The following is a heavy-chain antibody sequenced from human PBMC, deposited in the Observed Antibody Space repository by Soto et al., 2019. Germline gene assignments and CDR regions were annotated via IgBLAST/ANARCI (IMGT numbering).Heavy chain of an antibody. V-gene: IGHV3-21*01. CDR3: ARGRGYSYGRHFDY. J-gene: IGHJ4*02. CDR2: ISSSSSYI. Sequence: GGSLRLSYAASGFTFSSYSMNWVRQAPGKGLEWVSSISSSSSYIYYADSVKGRFTISRDNAKNSLYLQMNSLRAEDTAVYYCARGRGYSYGRHFDYWGQGTLVTVSS. D-gene: IGHD5-18*01. CDR1: GFTFSSYS.